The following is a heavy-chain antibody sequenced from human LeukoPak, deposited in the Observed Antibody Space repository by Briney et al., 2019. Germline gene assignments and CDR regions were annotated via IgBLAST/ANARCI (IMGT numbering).Heavy chain of an antibody. CDR2: IYTSGST. CDR1: GGSISSGSYY. V-gene: IGHV4-61*02. D-gene: IGHD2-8*01. J-gene: IGHJ6*03. CDR3: ARAVYNYYYYYMDV. Sequence: SQTLSLTCTVSGGSISSGSYYWSWIRQPAGKGLEWIGRIYTSGSTNYNPSLKSRVTISVDTSKNQFSLRLSSVTAADTAVYYCARAVYNYYYYYMDVWGKGTMVTVSS.